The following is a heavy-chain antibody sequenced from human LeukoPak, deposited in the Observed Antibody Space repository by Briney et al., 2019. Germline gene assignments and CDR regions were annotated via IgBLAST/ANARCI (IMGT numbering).Heavy chain of an antibody. CDR3: ARALPDDWLYFDY. Sequence: GGSLRLSCAASGFTFSSYWMSWVRQAPGRGLEWVANIKQDGSEKYYVDSVKGRFTISRDNAKNSLYLQMNSLRAEDTAVYYCARALPDDWLYFDYWGQGTLVTVSS. D-gene: IGHD3-9*01. CDR1: GFTFSSYW. J-gene: IGHJ4*02. CDR2: IKQDGSEK. V-gene: IGHV3-7*03.